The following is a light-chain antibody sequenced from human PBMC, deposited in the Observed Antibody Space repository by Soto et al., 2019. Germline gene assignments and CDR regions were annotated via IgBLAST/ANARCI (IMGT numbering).Light chain of an antibody. Sequence: VLTQSPGTLSLSPGERATLSCRASQSVSSSYLAWYQQKPGQAPRILIYGASTRATGIPDRFSGSGSGTDFTLTISRLEPKDFAVYYCQQYGNSPPLTFGGGTKVEIK. CDR2: GAS. CDR1: QSVSSSY. J-gene: IGKJ4*01. V-gene: IGKV3-20*01. CDR3: QQYGNSPPLT.